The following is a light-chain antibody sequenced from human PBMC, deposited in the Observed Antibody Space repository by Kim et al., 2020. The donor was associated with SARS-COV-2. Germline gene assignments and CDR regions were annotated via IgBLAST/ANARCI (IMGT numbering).Light chain of an antibody. CDR3: SAWDNSLSAWV. CDR1: SNNIGSEG. Sequence: LTQPPSMSKGLRQTATLTCTGNSNNIGSEGAVWLRHHQGHPPKALSSRNHNRPSGISERLSASRSGNTASLTITGLQPEDEADYYCSAWDNSLSAWVFGGGTQLTVL. V-gene: IGLV10-54*01. J-gene: IGLJ3*02. CDR2: RNH.